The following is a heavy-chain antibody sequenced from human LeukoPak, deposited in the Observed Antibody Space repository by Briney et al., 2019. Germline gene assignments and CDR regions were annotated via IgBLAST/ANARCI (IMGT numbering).Heavy chain of an antibody. CDR1: GFTFTKYW. CDR3: ARGLDCRSTSCYLDN. V-gene: IGHV3-7*01. D-gene: IGHD2-2*01. Sequence: GGSLRLSCAASGFTFTKYWMTWVRQAPGKGLEWVANIKQDGSEKFYVDSVKGRFTISRDNAKNSLDPQINSLGAEDTAVYYCARGLDCRSTSCYLDNWGQGTLVTVSS. J-gene: IGHJ4*02. CDR2: IKQDGSEK.